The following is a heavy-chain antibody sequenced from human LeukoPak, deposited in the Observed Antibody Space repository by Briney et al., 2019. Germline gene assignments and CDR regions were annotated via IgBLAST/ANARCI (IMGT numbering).Heavy chain of an antibody. CDR1: GGSISSGGYY. CDR3: ARESPRGSDY. D-gene: IGHD3-10*01. Sequence: PSETLSLTCTVSGGSISSGGYYWSWIRQHPGKGLEWIGYMYNSGSTYYNSSLESRVTISGDTSQNQFPLKLSSVTAADTAIYYCARESPRGSDYWGQGTLVTVSS. J-gene: IGHJ4*02. CDR2: MYNSGST. V-gene: IGHV4-31*03.